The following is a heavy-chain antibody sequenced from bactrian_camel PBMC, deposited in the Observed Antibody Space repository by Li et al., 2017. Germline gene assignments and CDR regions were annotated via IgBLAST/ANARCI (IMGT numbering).Heavy chain of an antibody. J-gene: IGHJ4*01. Sequence: HVQPVESGGGSVPVGGSLRLSCVSSVGYVFSSHCMGWFLQAPGKVREAVAGIDGNGRTSYVDSVKGRFTASQDNAKNTLYLQMNSLKPEDTAKYYCAADFLQYCSTGRLNYWGQGTQVTVS. V-gene: IGHV3S53*01. CDR2: IDGNGRT. D-gene: IGHD6*01. CDR1: GYVFSSHC. CDR3: AADFLQYCSTGRLNY.